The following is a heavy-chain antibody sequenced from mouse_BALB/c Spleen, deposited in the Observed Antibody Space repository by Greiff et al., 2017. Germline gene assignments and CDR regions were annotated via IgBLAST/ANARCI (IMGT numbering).Heavy chain of an antibody. Sequence: EVMLVESGGGLVQPGGSRQLSCAASGFTFSSFGMHWVRQAPEKGLEWVAYISSGSSTIYYADTVKGRFTISRDNPKNTLFLQMTSLRSEDTAMYYCARNGNGAMDYWGQGTSVTVSS. CDR2: ISSGSSTI. D-gene: IGHD2-1*01. CDR3: ARNGNGAMDY. J-gene: IGHJ4*01. V-gene: IGHV5-17*02. CDR1: GFTFSSFG.